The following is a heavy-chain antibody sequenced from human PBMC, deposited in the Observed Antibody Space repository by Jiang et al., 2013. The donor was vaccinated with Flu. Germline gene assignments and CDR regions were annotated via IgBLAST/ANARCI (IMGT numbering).Heavy chain of an antibody. CDR3: ARGVLVPAADY. V-gene: IGHV3-11*01. Sequence: RLSCAASGFTFSDYYMSWIRQAPGKGLEWISYITVTGVTKYYADSVKGRFTISRDNAKNSLFLQMNSLRADEDTAIYYCARGVLVPAADYWGQGTLVTVSS. CDR1: GFTFSDYY. CDR2: ITVTGVTK. D-gene: IGHD2-2*01. J-gene: IGHJ4*02.